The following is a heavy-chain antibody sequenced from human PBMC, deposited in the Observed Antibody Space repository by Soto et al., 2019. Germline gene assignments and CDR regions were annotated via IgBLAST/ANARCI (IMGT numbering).Heavy chain of an antibody. V-gene: IGHV1-69*02. Sequence: QVQLVQSGAEVKKPGSSVKVSCKASGGTFSSYTISWVRQAPGQGLEWMGRIIPILGIANYPQKFQGRVTLNAHKSTITAYMELSRLRSEDTAVYYCANYSGYAEGNWFAPWGQGTLVTVSA. J-gene: IGHJ5*02. D-gene: IGHD5-12*01. CDR1: GGTFSSYT. CDR2: IIPILGIA. CDR3: ANYSGYAEGNWFAP.